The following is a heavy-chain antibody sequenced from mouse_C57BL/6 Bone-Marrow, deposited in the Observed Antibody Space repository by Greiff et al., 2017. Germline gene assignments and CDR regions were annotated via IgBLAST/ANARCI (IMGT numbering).Heavy chain of an antibody. Sequence: QVQLQQPGAELVKPGASVKMSCKASGYTFTSYWITWVKQRPGQGLEWIGDIYPGSGSTNYNEKFKSKATLTVDTSSSTAFMPLSSLTSEDSAVYFCARPYYSNYWYFDVWGTGTTVTVSS. V-gene: IGHV1-55*01. CDR3: ARPYYSNYWYFDV. CDR1: GYTFTSYW. D-gene: IGHD2-5*01. J-gene: IGHJ1*03. CDR2: IYPGSGST.